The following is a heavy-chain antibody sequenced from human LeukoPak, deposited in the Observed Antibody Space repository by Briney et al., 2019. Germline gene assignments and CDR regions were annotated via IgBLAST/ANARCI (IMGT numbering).Heavy chain of an antibody. CDR1: GGALSSSA. CDR2: IIPIYDSA. Sequence: ASVKVSCKASGGALSSSAVSWLRLAPGQGLEWLGGIIPIYDSADYAQRFQGRVKISTDESTSTLFLELSSLTPEDTAVYYCASLYSEHYYQDYWGHGTLVTVSS. V-gene: IGHV1-69*05. CDR3: ASLYSEHYYQDY. J-gene: IGHJ4*01. D-gene: IGHD1-26*01.